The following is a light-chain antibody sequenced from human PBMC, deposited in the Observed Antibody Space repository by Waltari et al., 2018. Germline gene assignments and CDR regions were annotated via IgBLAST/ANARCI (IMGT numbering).Light chain of an antibody. J-gene: IGKJ5*01. Sequence: DIQMTQSPASVSASIGDRVHITCRASQDINIWLAWYQQKPGRAPQVLIFEATRLQSGVPSRFSGSGSGTEFTLTISSLQPEDFATYYCQQANSFPRTFGQGTRLEIK. CDR1: QDINIW. V-gene: IGKV1D-12*01. CDR2: EAT. CDR3: QQANSFPRT.